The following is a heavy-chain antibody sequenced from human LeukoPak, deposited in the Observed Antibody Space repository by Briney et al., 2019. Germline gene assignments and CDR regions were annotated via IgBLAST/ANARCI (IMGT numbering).Heavy chain of an antibody. CDR3: ARGTRYSSSWYGWYYFDY. J-gene: IGHJ4*02. V-gene: IGHV4-39*07. Sequence: GSLRLSCAASGFTVSSNYMSWVRQAPWKGLEWIGSIYYSGSTYYNPSLKSRVTISVDTSKNQFSLKLSSVTAADTAVYYCARGTRYSSSWYGWYYFDYWGQGTLVTVSS. CDR2: IYYSGST. D-gene: IGHD6-13*01. CDR1: GFTVSSNY.